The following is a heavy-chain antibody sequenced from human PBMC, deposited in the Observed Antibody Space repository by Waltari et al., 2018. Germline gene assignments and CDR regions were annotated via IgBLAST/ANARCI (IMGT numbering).Heavy chain of an antibody. CDR2: IKRSSDGGAA. Sequence: EVQLVESGGGLVKPGGSLRLSCAASGFNFFDTWMPWVRQAPGKGLEWVGRIKRSSDGGAAEYAAPVNGRFIISRDDSSSTLYLQMNSLKSEDTAVYYCITDPANAYVHWFDPWGQGTLVTVSS. J-gene: IGHJ5*02. V-gene: IGHV3-15*01. CDR1: GFNFFDTW. D-gene: IGHD2-2*01. CDR3: ITDPANAYVHWFDP.